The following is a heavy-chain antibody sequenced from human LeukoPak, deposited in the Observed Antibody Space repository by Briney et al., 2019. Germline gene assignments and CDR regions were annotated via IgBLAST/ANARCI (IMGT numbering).Heavy chain of an antibody. V-gene: IGHV4-4*02. D-gene: IGHD3-10*01. CDR2: IYHSGST. CDR1: GGSISSSNW. Sequence: SGTLSLTCAVSGGSISSSNWWSWVRQPPGKGLEWIGEIYHSGSTNYNPSLKSRVTISVDTSKNQFSLKLSSVTAADTAVYYCARGQYYYGSGSYNWFDPWGQGTLVTVSS. CDR3: ARGQYYYGSGSYNWFDP. J-gene: IGHJ5*02.